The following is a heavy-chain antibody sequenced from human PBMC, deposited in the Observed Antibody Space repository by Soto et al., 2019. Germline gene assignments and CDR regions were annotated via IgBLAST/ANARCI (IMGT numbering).Heavy chain of an antibody. Sequence: GESLKISCKGSGYSFTDYWIGWVRQMPGKGLDWMGIIYPGDSDTRYSPSFQGQVTISADKSINTAYVQWSSLKASDAAMYYCARPRRRSTSGAFDIWGQRTMVTVSS. J-gene: IGHJ3*02. CDR2: IYPGDSDT. CDR1: GYSFTDYW. V-gene: IGHV5-51*01. D-gene: IGHD2-8*01. CDR3: ARPRRRSTSGAFDI.